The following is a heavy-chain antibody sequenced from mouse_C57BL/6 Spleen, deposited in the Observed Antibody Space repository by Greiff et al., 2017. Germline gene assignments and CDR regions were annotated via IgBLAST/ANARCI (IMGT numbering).Heavy chain of an antibody. CDR2: IYPGSGST. CDR1: GYTFTSYW. CDR3: ARGITTVEDYFDD. J-gene: IGHJ2*01. D-gene: IGHD1-1*01. V-gene: IGHV1-55*01. Sequence: QVQLQQPGAELVKPGASVKMSCKASGYTFTSYWITWVKQRPGQGLEWIGDIYPGSGSTNYNEKLKIKATLTVDTSSSTAYMQLSSLTSEDSAVYYCARGITTVEDYFDDWGQGTTLTVSS.